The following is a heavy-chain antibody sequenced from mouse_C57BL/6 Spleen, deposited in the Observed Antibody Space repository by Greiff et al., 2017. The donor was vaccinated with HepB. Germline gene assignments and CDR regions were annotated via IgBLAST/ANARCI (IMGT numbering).Heavy chain of an antibody. CDR2: IYPGSGST. Sequence: QVQLQQPGAELVKPGASVKMSCKASGYTFTSYWITWVKQRPGQGLEWIGDIYPGSGSTNYNEKFKSKATLTVDTSSSTAYMQLSSLTSEDSAVYYCARRYYGRGAMAYWGQGTSVTVSS. CDR3: ARRYYGRGAMAY. CDR1: GYTFTSYW. V-gene: IGHV1-55*01. D-gene: IGHD1-1*01. J-gene: IGHJ4*01.